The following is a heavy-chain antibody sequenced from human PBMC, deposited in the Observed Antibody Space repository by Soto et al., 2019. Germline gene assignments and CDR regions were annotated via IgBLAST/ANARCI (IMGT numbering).Heavy chain of an antibody. CDR3: AKAVALRGAYHRRGPFTTFDY. CDR2: ISGSGGST. CDR1: GFTFSSYA. D-gene: IGHD3-22*01. J-gene: IGHJ4*02. Sequence: GGSLRLSCAASGFTFSSYAMSWVRQAPVKGLEWVSAISGSGGSTYYADSVKGRFTISRDNSKNTLYLQMNSLRAEDTAVYYCAKAVALRGAYHRRGPFTTFDYWGQGTLVTVSS. V-gene: IGHV3-23*01.